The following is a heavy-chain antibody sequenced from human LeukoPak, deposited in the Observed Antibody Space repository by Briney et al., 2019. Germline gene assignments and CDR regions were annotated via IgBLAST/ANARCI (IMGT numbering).Heavy chain of an antibody. Sequence: GGSLRLSCTASGFSSSDSYMSWIRQAPGKGPQWISHISGDGTTIYYADSVKGRFTISRDNAKKSLYLEMNSLRAEDTAVYYCARDDYDFWSGHYWFDPWGQGTLVTVSS. CDR1: GFSSSDSY. D-gene: IGHD3-3*01. CDR2: ISGDGTTI. V-gene: IGHV3-11*04. CDR3: ARDDYDFWSGHYWFDP. J-gene: IGHJ5*02.